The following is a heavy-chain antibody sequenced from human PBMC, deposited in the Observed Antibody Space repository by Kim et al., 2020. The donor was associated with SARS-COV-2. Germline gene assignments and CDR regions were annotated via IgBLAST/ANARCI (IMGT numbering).Heavy chain of an antibody. Sequence: GGSLRLSCAASGFTFSSYAMHWVRQAPGKGLEWVAVISYDGSNKYYADSVKGRFTISRDNSKNTLYLQMNSLRTEDTAVYYCARDTARGVIISGDAFDIWGQGTMVTVSS. CDR3: ARDTARGVIISGDAFDI. D-gene: IGHD3-10*01. CDR1: GFTFSSYA. CDR2: ISYDGSNK. J-gene: IGHJ3*02. V-gene: IGHV3-30*04.